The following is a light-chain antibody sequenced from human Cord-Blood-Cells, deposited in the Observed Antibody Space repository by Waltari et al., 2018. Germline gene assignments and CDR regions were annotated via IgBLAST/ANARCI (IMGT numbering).Light chain of an antibody. CDR3: QQYGSSPWT. V-gene: IGKV3-20*01. CDR2: GAS. CDR1: QSVSSSY. Sequence: ESVLMQSPGPLSLSPGERATLSCRASQSVSSSYLAWYQQKPGQAPRLLIYGASSRATGIPDRFSGSGSGTDFTLTISRLEPEDCAVYYCQQYGSSPWTFGQGTKVEIK. J-gene: IGKJ1*01.